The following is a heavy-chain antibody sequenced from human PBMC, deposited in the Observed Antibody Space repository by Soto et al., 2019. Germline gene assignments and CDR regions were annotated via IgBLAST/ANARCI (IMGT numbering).Heavy chain of an antibody. D-gene: IGHD6-19*01. CDR2: INAGNGNT. CDR1: GYTFTSYA. V-gene: IGHV1-3*01. CDR3: ASTAHSSGWYSGGFDY. Sequence: GASVKVSCKASGYTFTSYAMHWVRQAPGQRLEWMGWINAGNGNTKYSQKFQGRVTITRDTSASTAYMELSSLRSEDTAVYYCASTAHSSGWYSGGFDYWGQGTLVTVSS. J-gene: IGHJ4*02.